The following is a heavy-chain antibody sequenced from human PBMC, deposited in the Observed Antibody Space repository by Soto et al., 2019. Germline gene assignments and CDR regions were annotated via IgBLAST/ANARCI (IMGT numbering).Heavy chain of an antibody. Sequence: PSETLSLTCTVSGASITGYFWSWIRQPPGKGLEWIGHIYYSGSTSYNPSLKSRVTISVDSSKTQFSLSLSSVTAADTAVYYCARGDAAAWEVHYWGQGTLVTVSS. CDR3: ARGDAAAWEVHY. CDR1: GASITGYF. D-gene: IGHD1-26*01. CDR2: IYYSGST. V-gene: IGHV4-59*01. J-gene: IGHJ4*02.